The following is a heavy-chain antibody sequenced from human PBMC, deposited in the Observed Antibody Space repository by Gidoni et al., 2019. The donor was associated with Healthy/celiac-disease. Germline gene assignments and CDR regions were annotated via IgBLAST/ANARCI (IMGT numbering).Heavy chain of an antibody. CDR2: IRSKANSYAT. Sequence: EVQLVESGGGWVQPGGSLKLSCSASGFTFSGSAMHWVRQASGKGLEWVGRIRSKANSYATAYAASVKGRFTISRDDSKNTAYLQMNSLKTEDTAVYYCTRQAVVPAAEGYYYYMDVWGKGTTVTVSS. V-gene: IGHV3-73*02. J-gene: IGHJ6*03. CDR1: GFTFSGSA. CDR3: TRQAVVPAAEGYYYYMDV. D-gene: IGHD2-2*01.